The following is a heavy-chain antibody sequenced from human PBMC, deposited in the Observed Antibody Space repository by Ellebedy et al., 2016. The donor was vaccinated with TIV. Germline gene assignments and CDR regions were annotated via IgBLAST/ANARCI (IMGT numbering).Heavy chain of an antibody. Sequence: GESLKISCAASGFTFTQYWLHWVRHAPGKGPVLVSRIHSDGSSTTYADSVKGRFTISRDNAKNTLYLQMNSLTSEDTDMYYCSTLIDTGYWGHGTLVTVSS. J-gene: IGHJ4*01. CDR1: GFTFTQYW. D-gene: IGHD2-8*01. V-gene: IGHV3-74*01. CDR3: STLIDTGY. CDR2: IHSDGSST.